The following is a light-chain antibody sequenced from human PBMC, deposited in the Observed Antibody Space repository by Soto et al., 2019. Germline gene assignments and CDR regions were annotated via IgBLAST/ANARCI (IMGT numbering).Light chain of an antibody. CDR3: QQLNGYQLA. J-gene: IGKJ4*01. Sequence: DIQLTQSPSFLSAFVGDTVTITCRASQAMSTYLAWYQQKQGKGPKLLLRSASTLQSGVPPRFSGGGSGTEFTLTISTLQPDDSGIYYCQQLNGYQLAFGGGTNVEIK. CDR2: SAS. V-gene: IGKV1-9*01. CDR1: QAMSTY.